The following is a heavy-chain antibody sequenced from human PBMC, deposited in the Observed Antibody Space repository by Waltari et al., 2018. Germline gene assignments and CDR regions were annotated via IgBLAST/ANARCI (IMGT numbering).Heavy chain of an antibody. D-gene: IGHD4-17*01. J-gene: IGHJ2*01. V-gene: IGHV3-33*01. CDR3: AREPLNYGDYVRWYFDL. CDR1: GFTFSSYG. CDR2: VWYDGSNK. Sequence: QVQLVESGGGVVQPGRSLRLSCAASGFTFSSYGMPWVRQAPGQGLEWVAVVWYDGSNKYYADSVKGRFTISRDNSKNTLYLQMNSLRAEDTAVYYCAREPLNYGDYVRWYFDLWGRGTLVTVSS.